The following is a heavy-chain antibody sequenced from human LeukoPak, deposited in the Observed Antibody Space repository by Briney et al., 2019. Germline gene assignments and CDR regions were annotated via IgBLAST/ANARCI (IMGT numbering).Heavy chain of an antibody. CDR2: ISSGGNT. CDR3: TKDRRQWVVPYFDS. J-gene: IGHJ4*02. Sequence: GGSLRLSCAASGFTFSTYAMSWVRPAPGEGLEWVSGISSGGNTQYTDSVKGRFTVSRDNSKNTLHLQMDSLRAEDTAIYYCTKDRRQWVVPYFDSWGQGTVVTVSS. D-gene: IGHD6-19*01. CDR1: GFTFSTYA. V-gene: IGHV3-23*01.